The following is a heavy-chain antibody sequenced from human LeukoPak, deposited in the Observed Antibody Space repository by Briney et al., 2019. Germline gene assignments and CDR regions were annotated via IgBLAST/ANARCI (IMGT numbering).Heavy chain of an antibody. V-gene: IGHV3-9*03. CDR3: AKDVHYGSTFTFDY. CDR2: IVWNSGSI. J-gene: IGHJ4*02. Sequence: GGSLRLSCAASGFTFDDYAMHWVRHAPGKGLEWVSSIVWNSGSIAYADSVKGRFTISRDNAKNSVYLQMNDRRAEDMAFYYWAKDVHYGSTFTFDYWGQGALVTVSS. D-gene: IGHD6-6*01. CDR1: GFTFDDYA.